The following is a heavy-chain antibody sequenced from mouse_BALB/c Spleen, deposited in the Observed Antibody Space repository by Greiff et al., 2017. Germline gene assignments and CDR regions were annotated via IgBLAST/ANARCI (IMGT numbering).Heavy chain of an antibody. CDR1: GFTFSDYY. J-gene: IGHJ3*01. CDR2: ISDGGSYT. Sequence: EVMLVESGGGLVKPGGSLKLSCAASGFTFSDYYMYWVRQTPEKRLEWVATISDGGSYTYYPDSVKGRFTISRDNAKNNLYLQMSSLKSEDTAMYYCARDWGEGVFAYWGQGTLVTVSA. CDR3: ARDWGEGVFAY. V-gene: IGHV5-4*02.